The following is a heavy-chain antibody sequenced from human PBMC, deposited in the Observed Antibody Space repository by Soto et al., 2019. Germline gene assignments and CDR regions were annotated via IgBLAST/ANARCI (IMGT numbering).Heavy chain of an antibody. CDR1: GYTFTDYW. Sequence: ESLKISCKGSGYTFTDYWIGWVRQLPGKGLEWMGIIYPGDSDTRYSPSFQGHVTITVDKSTSTAYLQWNTLKASDTAMYYCARSSGYDLYYGMDVWGQGTTVTVSS. J-gene: IGHJ6*02. CDR3: ARSSGYDLYYGMDV. D-gene: IGHD5-12*01. CDR2: IYPGDSDT. V-gene: IGHV5-51*01.